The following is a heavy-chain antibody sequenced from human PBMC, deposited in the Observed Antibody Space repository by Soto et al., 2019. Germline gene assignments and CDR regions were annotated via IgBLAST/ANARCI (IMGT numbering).Heavy chain of an antibody. CDR3: ARVVATAMVPLDS. Sequence: GASVKVSCKASGFTFTSSAVQWVRQARGQRLEWIGWIVVGSGNTNYAQKFQERVTITRDMSTSTAYMELSSLRSDDTAVYYCARVVATAMVPLDSWGQGTLVTVSS. V-gene: IGHV1-58*01. CDR1: GFTFTSSA. CDR2: IVVGSGNT. D-gene: IGHD5-18*01. J-gene: IGHJ4*02.